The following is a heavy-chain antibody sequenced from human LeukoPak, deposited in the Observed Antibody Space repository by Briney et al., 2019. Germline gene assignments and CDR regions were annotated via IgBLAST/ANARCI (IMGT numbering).Heavy chain of an antibody. CDR2: IWYDGSNK. CDR3: ARENAADYTVTVDY. D-gene: IGHD4-17*01. CDR1: GFTFSSYG. J-gene: IGHJ4*02. Sequence: GGSLRLSCAASGFTFSSYGMHWVRQAPGKGLEWVAVIWYDGSNKYYADSVKGRFTISRDDSKNTLYLQMNSLRAEDTAVYYCARENAADYTVTVDYWGQGTLVTVSS. V-gene: IGHV3-33*01.